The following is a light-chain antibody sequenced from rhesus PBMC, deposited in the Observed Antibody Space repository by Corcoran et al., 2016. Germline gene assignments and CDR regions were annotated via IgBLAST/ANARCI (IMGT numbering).Light chain of an antibody. Sequence: DIQMTQSPSSLSASVGDRVTITCRASQTISRYLAWYQQKPGKVPKLLIYAASSLESGVPSRFSGSGSGTEFTLTISSLQPEDFATYYCQQRTSHPPTFGGGTKVELK. CDR1: QTISRY. CDR2: AAS. CDR3: QQRTSHPPT. V-gene: IGKV1-44*01. J-gene: IGKJ4*01.